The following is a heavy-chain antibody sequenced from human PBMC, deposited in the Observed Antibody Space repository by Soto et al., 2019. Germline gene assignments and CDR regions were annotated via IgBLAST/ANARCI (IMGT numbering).Heavy chain of an antibody. CDR3: AKVMTYSSGWYSAGGIDY. CDR2: MSRTGDNT. V-gene: IGHV3-23*01. J-gene: IGHJ4*02. CDR1: GFTFSIYA. Sequence: EVQLLESGGGLVQPGESLRLSCAASGFTFSIYAMTWVRQSPGKGLEWVSSMSRTGDNTYYADSVKGRFTISRDNSKNTLYLQMNSLRAEDTAVYYCAKVMTYSSGWYSAGGIDYWGQGTLVTVSS. D-gene: IGHD6-19*01.